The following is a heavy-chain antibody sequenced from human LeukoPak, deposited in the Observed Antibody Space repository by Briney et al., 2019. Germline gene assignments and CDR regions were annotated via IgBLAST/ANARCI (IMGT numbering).Heavy chain of an antibody. V-gene: IGHV4-39*01. Sequence: SETLSLTCTVSGGSISSSSYYWGWIRQPPGKGLEWIGSIYYSGSTYYNPSLKSRVTISVDTSKNQFSLKLSSVTAAGTAVYYCARLPAVAGYYYYYYMDVWGKGPKITVSS. CDR3: ARLPAVAGYYYYYYMDV. D-gene: IGHD6-19*01. CDR1: GGSISSSSYY. CDR2: IYYSGST. J-gene: IGHJ6*03.